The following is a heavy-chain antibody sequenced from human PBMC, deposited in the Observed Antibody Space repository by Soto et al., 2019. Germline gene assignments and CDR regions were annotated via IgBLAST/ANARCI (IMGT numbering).Heavy chain of an antibody. CDR1: SDSISSYY. D-gene: IGHD6-13*01. J-gene: IGHJ4*02. Sequence: SETLSLTCTVSSDSISSYYWSWIRQPPGKRLEWIGYISYSGSTDYNPSLKSRVTISGDTSKNQFSLKVSSVTAADTAVYYCARGTSWQLPFDYWGQGTLFTVSS. V-gene: IGHV4-59*01. CDR3: ARGTSWQLPFDY. CDR2: ISYSGST.